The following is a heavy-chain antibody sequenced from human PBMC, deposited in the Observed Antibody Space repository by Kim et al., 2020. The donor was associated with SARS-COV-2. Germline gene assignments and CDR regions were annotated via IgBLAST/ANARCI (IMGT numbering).Heavy chain of an antibody. J-gene: IGHJ6*03. D-gene: IGHD2-2*01. CDR3: ARPSSTSCPCYYMDV. V-gene: IGHV3-74*01. Sequence: GGSLSISCAASVVNFSAYVSYLVRQAPGKRHVWMSRSTSGGSRPNFADSAQGRVTIFRENAKNTLYLQMNSLRAEDTAVYYCARPSSTSCPCYYMDVWGNGSTVPVSS. CDR2: STSGGSRP. CDR1: VVNFSAYV.